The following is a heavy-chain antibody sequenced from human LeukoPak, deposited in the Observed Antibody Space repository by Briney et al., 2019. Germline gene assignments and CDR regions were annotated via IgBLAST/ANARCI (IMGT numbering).Heavy chain of an antibody. V-gene: IGHV4-34*01. D-gene: IGHD3-16*01. Sequence: PSETLSLTCAVNAESFNGYYWTWIRQSPGKGLEWIGEINDIGHTNYSPSLKSRVTISLDTSKKQFSLKLSSVTAADTAVYYCARGEGNDYVWGSFYYYLDVWGKGTTVTVFS. J-gene: IGHJ6*03. CDR2: INDIGHT. CDR1: AESFNGYY. CDR3: ARGEGNDYVWGSFYYYLDV.